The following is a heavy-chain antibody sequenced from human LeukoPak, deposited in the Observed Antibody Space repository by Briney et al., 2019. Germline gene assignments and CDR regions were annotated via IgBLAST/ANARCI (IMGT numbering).Heavy chain of an antibody. D-gene: IGHD5-12*01. CDR1: GYTFTSYD. V-gene: IGHV1-8*03. CDR2: MNPNSGNT. J-gene: IGHJ6*03. Sequence: ASVKVSCKASGYTFTSYDINWVRQATGKGLEWMGWMNPNSGNTGYAQKFQGRVTITRNTSISTAYMELSSLRSEDTAVYYCARGVRGYRGWYYMDVWGKGTTVTVSS. CDR3: ARGVRGYRGWYYMDV.